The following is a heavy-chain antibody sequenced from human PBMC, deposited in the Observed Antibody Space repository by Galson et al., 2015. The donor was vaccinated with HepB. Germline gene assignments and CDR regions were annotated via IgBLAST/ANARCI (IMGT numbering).Heavy chain of an antibody. V-gene: IGHV1-18*01. CDR2: ISAYNGNT. J-gene: IGHJ5*02. CDR1: GYTFTSYG. D-gene: IGHD4-17*01. CDR3: ARDHGVDYGDYNNWFDP. Sequence: SVKVSCKASGYTFTSYGISWVRQAPGQGLEWMGWISAYNGNTNYAQKLQGRVTMTTDTSTSTAYMELRSLRSDDTAVYYCARDHGVDYGDYNNWFDPWGQGTLVTVSS.